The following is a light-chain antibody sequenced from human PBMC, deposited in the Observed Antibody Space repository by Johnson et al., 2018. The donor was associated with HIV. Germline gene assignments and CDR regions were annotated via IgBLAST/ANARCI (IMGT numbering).Light chain of an antibody. V-gene: IGLV1-51*01. CDR2: DNN. J-gene: IGLJ1*01. CDR3: GTWDSSLSADV. Sequence: SVLTQPPSVSAAPGQKVTISCSGNNSNIGNNYVSWYQHLPGTAPKLRIYDNNKRPSGIPDRSSGSKSGTSATLGITGLQPGDEADYYCGTWDSSLSADVFGTGTKVTVL. CDR1: NSNIGNNY.